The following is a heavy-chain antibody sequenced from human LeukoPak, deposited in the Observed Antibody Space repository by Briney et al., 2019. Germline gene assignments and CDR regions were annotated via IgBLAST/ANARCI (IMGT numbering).Heavy chain of an antibody. V-gene: IGHV3-11*04. CDR2: ISSSGNPI. D-gene: IGHD3-22*01. CDR1: GFTFSDYY. Sequence: GGSLRLSCAASGFTFSDYYMSWIRQAPGKGLEWVSYISSSGNPISYADSVEGRFTISRDNTKNSLYLQMNSLRAEDTAVYYCARDQGAPYYYDSSGFDLWGRGTLVTVSS. CDR3: ARDQGAPYYYDSSGFDL. J-gene: IGHJ2*01.